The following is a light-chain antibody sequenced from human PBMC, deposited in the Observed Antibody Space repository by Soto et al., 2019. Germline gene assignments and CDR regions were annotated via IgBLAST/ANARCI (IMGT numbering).Light chain of an antibody. V-gene: IGKV3-20*01. CDR1: QSISSDH. CDR3: QHSRSAPFT. CDR2: GAS. Sequence: EIVLTQSPGILSLSPGERATLACRASQSISSDHLAWYQQRPGQSPRLLIYGASSRTTGVPDRFSGSGSGTDFTLTISRLEPEDFAVYYCQHSRSAPFTFGPGTKVDIK. J-gene: IGKJ3*01.